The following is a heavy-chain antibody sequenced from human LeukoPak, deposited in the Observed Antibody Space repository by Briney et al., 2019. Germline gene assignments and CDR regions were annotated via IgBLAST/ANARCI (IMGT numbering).Heavy chain of an antibody. J-gene: IGHJ4*02. CDR2: ISDSGGYT. V-gene: IGHV3-23*01. CDR1: GFTFGSYS. D-gene: IGHD3-16*02. Sequence: GGSLRLSCAASGFTFGSYSMNWVRQAPGKGLEWVSSISDSGGYTFYADSVKGRFTISRDNSKNTVYLQMNSLRAEDTAVYYCAKGGSYRSQPYFDYWGQGTPVTVSS. CDR3: AKGGSYRSQPYFDY.